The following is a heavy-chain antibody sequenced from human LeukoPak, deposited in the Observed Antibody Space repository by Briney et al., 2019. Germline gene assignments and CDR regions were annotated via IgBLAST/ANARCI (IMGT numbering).Heavy chain of an antibody. J-gene: IGHJ6*03. D-gene: IGHD2-21*01. CDR3: ATILPVNYYMDV. CDR1: AGSISSSY. V-gene: IGHV4-59*01. CDR2: IYYNGHT. Sequence: SETLSLTCTVSAGSISSSYWSWIRQPPGKGLESIGYIYYNGHTNYNPSLKSRVTISVDTSKNQFTLKLSSVTAADTAVYYCATILPVNYYMDVWGKGSTVTVSS.